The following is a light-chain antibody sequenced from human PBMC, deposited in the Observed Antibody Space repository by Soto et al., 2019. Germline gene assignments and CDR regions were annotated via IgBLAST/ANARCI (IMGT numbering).Light chain of an antibody. CDR2: GAS. CDR1: QSVSGSY. CDR3: QQYDTSPWT. Sequence: EIVLTQSPGTLSLSPGERATLSCRASQSVSGSYLAWYQQKPGQAPGLVIYGASTRATGIPDRFSGSGSGTDFTVTISRLEPEDFAVYYCQQYDTSPWTFGQGTKVDIK. V-gene: IGKV3-20*01. J-gene: IGKJ1*01.